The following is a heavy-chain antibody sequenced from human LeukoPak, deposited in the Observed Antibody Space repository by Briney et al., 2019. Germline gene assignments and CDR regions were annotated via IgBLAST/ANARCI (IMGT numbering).Heavy chain of an antibody. Sequence: ASVNVSCKASGYTFTGYYMHWVRQAPGQGLEWMGWINPNSGGTNYAQKFQGRVTMTRDTSISTAYMELSRLRSDDTAVYYCARSRYYYGSGSYSYYYYYYMDVWGKGTTVTISS. J-gene: IGHJ6*03. V-gene: IGHV1-2*02. D-gene: IGHD3-10*01. CDR3: ARSRYYYGSGSYSYYYYYYMDV. CDR2: INPNSGGT. CDR1: GYTFTGYY.